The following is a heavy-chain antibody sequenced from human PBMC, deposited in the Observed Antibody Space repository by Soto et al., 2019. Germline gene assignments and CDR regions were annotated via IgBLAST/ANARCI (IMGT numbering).Heavy chain of an antibody. CDR1: GFIFRSYG. J-gene: IGHJ4*02. Sequence: QVQLVESGGGVVQPGKSLRLSCAAAGFIFRSYGVHWVRQAPGKGVEWVAVISHDGSNAYYADAVNGRFTISRDNAKNTVYLQMNSLRAEDTAGYYCAKQGIEVAGTDYFDYWGQGALVTVAS. D-gene: IGHD6-19*01. CDR2: ISHDGSNA. V-gene: IGHV3-30*18. CDR3: AKQGIEVAGTDYFDY.